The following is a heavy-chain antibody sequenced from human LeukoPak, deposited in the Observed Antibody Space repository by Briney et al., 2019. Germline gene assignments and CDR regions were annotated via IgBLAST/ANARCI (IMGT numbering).Heavy chain of an antibody. CDR1: GGSVSSGSYY. V-gene: IGHV4-61*01. Sequence: KPSETLSLTCTVSGGSVSSGSYYWSWIRQPTGKGLEWIGYIYHSGSTNYNPSLKSRVTISVDTSNNQLSLKLSSVTAADTAVYYCARGDDGSSGWLFDYWGQGTLVTVSS. D-gene: IGHD6-19*01. CDR2: IYHSGST. CDR3: ARGDDGSSGWLFDY. J-gene: IGHJ4*02.